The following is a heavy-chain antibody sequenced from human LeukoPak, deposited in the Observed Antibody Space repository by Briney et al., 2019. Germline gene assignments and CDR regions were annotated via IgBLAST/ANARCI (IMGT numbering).Heavy chain of an antibody. D-gene: IGHD3-16*01. CDR1: GGSFSGYY. CDR3: AREFPWGWMGGGNDY. CDR2: INHSGST. Sequence: SETLSLTCAVYGGSFSGYYWSWIRQPPGKGLEWIGEINHSGSTNYNPSLKSRVTISVDTSKNQFSLKLSSVTAADTAVYYCAREFPWGWMGGGNDYWGQGTLVTVSS. V-gene: IGHV4-34*01. J-gene: IGHJ4*02.